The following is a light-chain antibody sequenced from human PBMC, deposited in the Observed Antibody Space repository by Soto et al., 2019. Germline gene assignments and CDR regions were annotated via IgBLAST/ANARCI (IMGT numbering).Light chain of an antibody. CDR2: GAS. CDR3: QQYNNWPQT. J-gene: IGKJ1*01. V-gene: IGKV3-15*01. Sequence: EIVVSQSPATLSVAPGERATLSCRASQSVSSNLAWYQQKPCQAPRLLIYGASTRATGIPARFSGSGSGTEFTLTISSLQSEDFAVYYCQQYNNWPQTFGQGTKV. CDR1: QSVSSN.